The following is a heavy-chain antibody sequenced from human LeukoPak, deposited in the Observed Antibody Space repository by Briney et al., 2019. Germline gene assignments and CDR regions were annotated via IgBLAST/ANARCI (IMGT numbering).Heavy chain of an antibody. CDR3: ARRAVAGDY. CDR1: GFTFSSYE. D-gene: IGHD6-19*01. J-gene: IGHJ4*02. V-gene: IGHV4-34*01. Sequence: GSLRLSCAASGFTFSSYEMNWVRQAPGKGLEWIGEINHSGSTNYNPSLKSRVTISVDTSKNQFSLKLSSVTAADTAVYYCARRAVAGDYWGQGTLVTVSS. CDR2: INHSGST.